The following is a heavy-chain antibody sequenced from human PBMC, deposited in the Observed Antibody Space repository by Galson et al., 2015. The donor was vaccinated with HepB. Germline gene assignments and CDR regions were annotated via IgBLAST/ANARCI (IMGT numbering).Heavy chain of an antibody. CDR2: IIPIFGTA. CDR3: ASPMASRRYCSGGSCYPQLYY. D-gene: IGHD2-15*01. CDR1: GGTFSSYA. V-gene: IGHV1-69*13. Sequence: SVKVSCKASGGTFSSYAISWVRQAPGQGLEWMGGIIPIFGTANYAQKFQGRVTITADESTSTAYMELSSLRSEDTAVYYCASPMASRRYCSGGSCYPQLYYWGQGTLVTVSS. J-gene: IGHJ4*02.